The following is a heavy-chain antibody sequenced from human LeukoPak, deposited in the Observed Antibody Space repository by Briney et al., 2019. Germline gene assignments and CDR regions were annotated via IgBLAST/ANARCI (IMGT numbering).Heavy chain of an antibody. J-gene: IGHJ4*02. Sequence: GGSLRLSCAASGFTFSSYWMSWVRQAPGKGLEWVSGISASGGSTYYADSVKGRFTISRDNSKNTLFLQMNSLRAEDTAVYYCAKDHSSGWPYCFPYWGQGTLVTVSS. V-gene: IGHV3-23*01. CDR2: ISASGGST. D-gene: IGHD6-19*01. CDR3: AKDHSSGWPYCFPY. CDR1: GFTFSSYW.